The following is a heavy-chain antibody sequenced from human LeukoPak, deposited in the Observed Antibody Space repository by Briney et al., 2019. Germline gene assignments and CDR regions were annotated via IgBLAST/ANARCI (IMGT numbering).Heavy chain of an antibody. J-gene: IGHJ4*02. V-gene: IGHV3-30*02. CDR1: GFTFSDYG. D-gene: IGHD2-21*01. CDR3: ATSDWDY. Sequence: GGSLRLSCAASGFTFSDYGIHWVRQAPGKGLEWVAFITYDGKNKYYADSVQGRITISRDTSKNTVYLQMNSLRAEDTAVYYCATSDWDYWGQGTMVTVSS. CDR2: ITYDGKNK.